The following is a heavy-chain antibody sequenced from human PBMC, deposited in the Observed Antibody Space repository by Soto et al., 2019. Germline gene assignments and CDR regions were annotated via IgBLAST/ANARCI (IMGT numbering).Heavy chain of an antibody. CDR1: GFTFSSYS. J-gene: IGHJ4*02. Sequence: GGSLRLSCAASGFTFSSYSMNWVRQAPGKGLEWVSYISSSSSTIYYADSVKGRFTISRDNAKNSLYLQMNSLRAEDTAVYYCARGSGSYYERGPFYYWGQGTLVTVSS. CDR3: ARGSGSYYERGPFYY. D-gene: IGHD3-10*01. CDR2: ISSSSSTI. V-gene: IGHV3-48*04.